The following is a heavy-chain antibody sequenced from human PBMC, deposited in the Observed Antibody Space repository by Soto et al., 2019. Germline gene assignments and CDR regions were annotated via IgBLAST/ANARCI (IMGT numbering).Heavy chain of an antibody. V-gene: IGHV6-1*01. D-gene: IGHD3-16*01. CDR3: ARIVGGAPAH. CDR1: GDSVGSNSAA. Sequence: SQTLSLTCAISGDSVGSNSAAWNWIRQSPSRGLEWLGRTYYRSKWHNDYAPSVKSRISINPDTSKNQFSVHLKSAGPGDTAIYYGARIVGGAPAHWALGPLAPVPP. CDR2: TYYRSKWHN. J-gene: IGHJ1*01.